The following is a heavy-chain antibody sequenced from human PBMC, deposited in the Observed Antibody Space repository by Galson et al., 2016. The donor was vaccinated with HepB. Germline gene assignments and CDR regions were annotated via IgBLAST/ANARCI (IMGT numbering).Heavy chain of an antibody. CDR3: ARDPGISGTT. CDR2: IYSGGST. D-gene: IGHD1-7*01. J-gene: IGHJ5*02. Sequence: SLRLSCAASGFTVSNNHMTWVRQAPGKGLEWVSTIYSGGSTFYTDSVQGRFTIYRHNSKNTLYLQMDTLRPEDTAVYYCARDPGISGTTWGQGILVTVSS. CDR1: GFTVSNNH. V-gene: IGHV3-53*04.